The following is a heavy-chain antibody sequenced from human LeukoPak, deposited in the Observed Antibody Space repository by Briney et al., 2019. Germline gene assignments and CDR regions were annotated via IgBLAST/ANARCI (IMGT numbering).Heavy chain of an antibody. CDR3: VRELTETKGFSYYLFFMDV. V-gene: IGHV4-59*02. Sequence: SETLSLTCTVSGGSVSSYQWSWIRQPPGKGLEWIGYMSYTGSTYYHPSLKSRVTISVDTSKNQVSLKLSSVTAADTAIYYCVRELTETKGFSYYLFFMDVWGKGTTVTVSS. D-gene: IGHD4-11*01. CDR1: GGSVSSYQ. J-gene: IGHJ6*03. CDR2: MSYTGST.